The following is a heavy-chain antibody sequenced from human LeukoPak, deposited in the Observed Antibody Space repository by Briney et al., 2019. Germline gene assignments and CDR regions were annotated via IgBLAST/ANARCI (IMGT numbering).Heavy chain of an antibody. Sequence: GGSLRLSCAASGFTFSSFWMHWVRQGPGEGLVWVSRINSDGTSTSYADSVKGRFIISRDNAKNTLHLQMNSLRAEDTAVYYCARGALGSSWTPNDYWGQGTPVTVSS. J-gene: IGHJ4*02. V-gene: IGHV3-74*01. CDR3: ARGALGSSWTPNDY. CDR2: INSDGTST. CDR1: GFTFSSFW. D-gene: IGHD6-13*01.